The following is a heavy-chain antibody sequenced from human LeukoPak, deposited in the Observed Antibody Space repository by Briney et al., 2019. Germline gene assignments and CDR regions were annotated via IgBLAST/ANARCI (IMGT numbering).Heavy chain of an antibody. CDR3: ARGAPYSGGNYYFDY. V-gene: IGHV4-4*07. CDR1: GGSISSYY. CDR2: IHTSGST. J-gene: IGHJ4*02. Sequence: SETLSLTCTVSGGSISSYYWTWIRQAAGKGLEWIGRIHTSGSTKYNPSLNSRVTLSLDTSNNQFSLKLSSVIPADTAVYYCARGAPYSGGNYYFDYWGQGTQVTVSS. D-gene: IGHD2-15*01.